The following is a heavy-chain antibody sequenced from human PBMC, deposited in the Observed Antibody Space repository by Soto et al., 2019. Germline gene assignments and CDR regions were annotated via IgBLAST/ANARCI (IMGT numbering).Heavy chain of an antibody. CDR1: GYTFTNHD. CDR3: ARVGGNWNDDYFDY. Sequence: QVQLVQSGAEVKKPGASVKVACKASGYTFTNHDINWVRQATEQGPEWMGWMNPNSGDTGYAQNFQDRVTMTRDTSTRTAYMELSSLRSEDTAVYYCARVGGNWNDDYFDYWGQGTLVTVSS. CDR2: MNPNSGDT. J-gene: IGHJ4*02. V-gene: IGHV1-8*01. D-gene: IGHD1-1*01.